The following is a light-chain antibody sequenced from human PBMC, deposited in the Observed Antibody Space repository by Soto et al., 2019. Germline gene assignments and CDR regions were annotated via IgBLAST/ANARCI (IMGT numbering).Light chain of an antibody. J-gene: IGKJ1*01. V-gene: IGKV1-6*01. Sequence: AIQLTQSPSSLSASVGDRVTITCRASQAIRTALGWSQQRPGKVPKLLIYAASTLQSGVPSRFSGSGSGTDFTLTISSLQPEDFATYYCLLDFRYFWAFGQGTKVEIK. CDR2: AAS. CDR1: QAIRTA. CDR3: LLDFRYFWA.